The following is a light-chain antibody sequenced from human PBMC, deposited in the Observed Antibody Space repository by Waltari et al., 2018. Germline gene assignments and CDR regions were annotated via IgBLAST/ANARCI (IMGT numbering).Light chain of an antibody. V-gene: IGLV2-23*03. J-gene: IGLJ2*01. Sequence: QSALTQPASVSGSPGQSITISCTGTSSDVGSYNPVSWYQQHPGKAPKLMLYEGSKRPSGVSNRFSGSKSGNTASLTISGLQAEDEADYYCCSYAGSSTFDVVFGGGTKLTVL. CDR2: EGS. CDR1: SSDVGSYNP. CDR3: CSYAGSSTFDVV.